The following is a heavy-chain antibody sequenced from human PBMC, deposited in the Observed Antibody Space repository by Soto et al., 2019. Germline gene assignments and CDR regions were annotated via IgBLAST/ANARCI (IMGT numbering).Heavy chain of an antibody. CDR1: GFTLSSYG. D-gene: IGHD6-13*01. CDR2: ISGSGSGT. Sequence: GGSLRLSCAASGFTLSSYGMSWVRQAPGKGPEWVSDISGSGSGTDYADSVKGRFTISRDNSKNTLYLQMNSLRVEDTAVYYCAKGAYSSSCRWFDPWGQGTLVTVSS. J-gene: IGHJ5*02. CDR3: AKGAYSSSCRWFDP. V-gene: IGHV3-23*01.